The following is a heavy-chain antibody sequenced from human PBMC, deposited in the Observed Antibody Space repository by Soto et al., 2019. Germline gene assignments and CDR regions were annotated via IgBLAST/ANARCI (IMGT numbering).Heavy chain of an antibody. J-gene: IGHJ4*02. D-gene: IGHD5-12*01. CDR1: GFTFSSYA. CDR2: ISGSGGST. CDR3: AKVNANPYDGASDY. V-gene: IGHV3-23*01. Sequence: GGSLRLSCAASGFTFSSYAMSWVRQAPGKGLEWVSAISGSGGSTYYADSVKGRFTISRDNSKNTLYLQMNSLRAEDTAVYYCAKVNANPYDGASDYWGQGTLVTVSS.